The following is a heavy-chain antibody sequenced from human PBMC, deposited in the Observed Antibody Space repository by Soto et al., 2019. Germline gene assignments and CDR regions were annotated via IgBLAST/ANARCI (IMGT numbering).Heavy chain of an antibody. D-gene: IGHD2-2*01. V-gene: IGHV4-39*07. Sequence: SETLSLTCTVSGGSIRSSSDYWGWIRQPPGKGLEWIGNIYYSGSTSYNPSLKSRVTISVDTSKNQFSLKLSSVTAADTAVYYCARSGTSANYFDYWGQGTLVTVSS. CDR3: ARSGTSANYFDY. CDR2: IYYSGST. J-gene: IGHJ4*02. CDR1: GGSIRSSSDY.